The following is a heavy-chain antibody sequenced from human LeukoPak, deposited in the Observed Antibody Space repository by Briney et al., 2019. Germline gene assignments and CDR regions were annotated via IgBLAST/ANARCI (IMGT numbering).Heavy chain of an antibody. J-gene: IGHJ4*02. CDR3: ARDTGCSSTSCYGIDY. Sequence: SGTLSLTCAVSGGSISSSNWWSWVRQPPGKGLEWIGEIYHSGSTNYNPSLKSRVTISVDKSKNQFSLKLSSVTAADTAMYYCARDTGCSSTSCYGIDYWGQGTLVTVSS. CDR2: IYHSGST. CDR1: GGSISSSNW. D-gene: IGHD2-2*01. V-gene: IGHV4-4*02.